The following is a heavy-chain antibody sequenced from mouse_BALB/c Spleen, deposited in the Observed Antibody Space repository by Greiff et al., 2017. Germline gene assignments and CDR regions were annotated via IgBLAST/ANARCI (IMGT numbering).Heavy chain of an antibody. CDR2: ISSGGSYT. D-gene: IGHD1-1*01. CDR3: ARPYYYGSRWYFDV. V-gene: IGHV5-6*01. J-gene: IGHJ1*01. Sequence: EVQLVESGGDLVKPGGSLKLSCAASGFTFSSYGMSWVRQTPDKRLEWVATISSGGSYTYYPDSVKGRFTISRDNAKNTLYLQMSSLKSEDTAMYYCARPYYYGSRWYFDVWGAGTTVTVSS. CDR1: GFTFSSYG.